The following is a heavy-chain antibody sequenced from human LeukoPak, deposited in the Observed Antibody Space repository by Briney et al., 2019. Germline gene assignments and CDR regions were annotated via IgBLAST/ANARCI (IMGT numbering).Heavy chain of an antibody. Sequence: ASVKVSCKASGYTFTSYYMHWVRQAPGQGLEGMGVINPSGGSTSYAQKFQGRVTMTRDTSTSTVYMELSSLRSEDTAVYYCAREADNYYDSSGNFDYWGQGTLVTVSS. J-gene: IGHJ4*02. V-gene: IGHV1-46*03. CDR1: GYTFTSYY. CDR2: INPSGGST. CDR3: AREADNYYDSSGNFDY. D-gene: IGHD3-22*01.